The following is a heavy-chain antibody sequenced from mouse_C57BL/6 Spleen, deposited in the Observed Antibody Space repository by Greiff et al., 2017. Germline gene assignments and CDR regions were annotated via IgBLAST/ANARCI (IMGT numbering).Heavy chain of an antibody. Sequence: EVQLQQSGPELVKPGASVKISCKASGYSFTGYYMNWVKQSPEKSLEWIGEINPSTGGTTYNQKFKAKATLTVDKSSSTAYMQLKSLTSEDSAVYYCARFYYYGSSFDYWGQGTTLTVSS. J-gene: IGHJ2*01. CDR1: GYSFTGYY. V-gene: IGHV1-42*01. D-gene: IGHD1-1*01. CDR2: INPSTGGT. CDR3: ARFYYYGSSFDY.